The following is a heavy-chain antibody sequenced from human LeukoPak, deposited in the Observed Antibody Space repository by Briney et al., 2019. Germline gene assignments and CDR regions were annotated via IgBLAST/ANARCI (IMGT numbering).Heavy chain of an antibody. V-gene: IGHV1-2*02. Sequence: ASVKVSCKASGYTFTGYYMHWVRQAPGQGLEWMGWINPNSGGTNYAQKFQGRVTMTRDTSISTAYMELSRLRSDDTAMYYCARDVGYYYDSSGSYVVPLYGMDVWGQGTTVTVSS. CDR2: INPNSGGT. CDR1: GYTFTGYY. D-gene: IGHD3-22*01. J-gene: IGHJ6*02. CDR3: ARDVGYYYDSSGSYVVPLYGMDV.